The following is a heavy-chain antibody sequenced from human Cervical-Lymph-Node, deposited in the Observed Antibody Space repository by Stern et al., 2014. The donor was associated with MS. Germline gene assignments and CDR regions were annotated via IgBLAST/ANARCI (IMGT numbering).Heavy chain of an antibody. CDR1: GYTFTNYN. J-gene: IGHJ6*02. Sequence: QVQLVQSGAEVKKPGASVKVSCKASGYTFTNYNIDWVRQATGQGLEWMGWMNPNSGNKGYAQRFQGRVTMTRDTSTSTAYMELSSLEAEDTAVYYCARVRFYGSGIYYALGDGMDVWGQGTTVTVSS. CDR2: MNPNSGNK. D-gene: IGHD3-10*01. CDR3: ARVRFYGSGIYYALGDGMDV. V-gene: IGHV1-8*01.